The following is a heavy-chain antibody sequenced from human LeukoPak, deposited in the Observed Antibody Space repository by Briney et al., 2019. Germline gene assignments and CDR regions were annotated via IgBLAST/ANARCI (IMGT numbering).Heavy chain of an antibody. CDR2: INHSGST. CDR1: GGSFSGYY. CDR3: ARVRGLGVVVPAAGFGYWFDP. D-gene: IGHD2-2*01. J-gene: IGHJ5*02. Sequence: SETLSLTCAVYGGSFSGYYWSWIRQPPGKGLEWIGEINHSGSTNYNPSLKSRVTISVDTSKNQFSRKLSSVAAADTAVYYCARVRGLGVVVPAAGFGYWFDPWGQGTLVTVSS. V-gene: IGHV4-34*01.